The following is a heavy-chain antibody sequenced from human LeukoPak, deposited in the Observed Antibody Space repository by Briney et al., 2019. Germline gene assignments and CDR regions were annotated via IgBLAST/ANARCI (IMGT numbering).Heavy chain of an antibody. CDR2: IIGGSGAST. V-gene: IGHV3-23*01. CDR3: AKDWHFDL. J-gene: IGHJ2*01. CDR1: GFTFSSDA. Sequence: GGSLRLSCVASGFTFSSDAMTWVRQAPGKGLEWVAGIIGGSGASTYYADSAKGRFTVSRDNSRNTVDLQMNRLRAEDTALSYCAKDWHFDLWGRGTLVTVSS.